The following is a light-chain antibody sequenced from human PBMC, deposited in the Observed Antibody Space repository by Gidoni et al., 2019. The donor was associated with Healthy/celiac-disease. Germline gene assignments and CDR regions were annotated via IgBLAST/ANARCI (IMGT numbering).Light chain of an antibody. J-gene: IGLJ2*01. CDR2: GNS. CDR3: QSYDSSLRALV. Sequence: QSVLTPPPSVSGAPGQRVTISCTGSSSNIGAGYDVHWYQQLPGTAPKVLIYGNSNRPSGVPDRFSGSKSGTSASLAITGLQAEDEADYYCQSYDSSLRALVFGGGTKLTVL. CDR1: SSNIGAGYD. V-gene: IGLV1-40*01.